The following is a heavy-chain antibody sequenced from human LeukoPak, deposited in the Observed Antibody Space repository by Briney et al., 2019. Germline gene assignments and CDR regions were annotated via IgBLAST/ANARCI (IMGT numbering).Heavy chain of an antibody. D-gene: IGHD4-17*01. J-gene: IGHJ1*01. V-gene: IGHV1-2*02. CDR3: ARVHGDYVAYFQH. Sequence: ASVKVSCKASGYTFTGYYMHWVRQAPGQGLEWMGWINPNSGGTNYAQKFQGRVTMTRDTSISTAYMELSRLRSDDTAVYYCARVHGDYVAYFQHWGQGTLVTVSS. CDR1: GYTFTGYY. CDR2: INPNSGGT.